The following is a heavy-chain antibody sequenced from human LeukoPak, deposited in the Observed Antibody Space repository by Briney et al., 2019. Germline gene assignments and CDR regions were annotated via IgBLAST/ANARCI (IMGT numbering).Heavy chain of an antibody. J-gene: IGHJ4*02. CDR3: ARDGVGATPFDY. CDR2: IYYSGST. V-gene: IGHV4-39*02. Sequence: SETLSLTCTVSGGSISSSSYYWGWIRQPPGKGLEWIGSIYYSGSTYYNPSLKSRVTISVDTSKNQFSLKLNSVTAADTAVYYCARDGVGATPFDYWGQGALVTVSS. CDR1: GGSISSSSYY. D-gene: IGHD1-26*01.